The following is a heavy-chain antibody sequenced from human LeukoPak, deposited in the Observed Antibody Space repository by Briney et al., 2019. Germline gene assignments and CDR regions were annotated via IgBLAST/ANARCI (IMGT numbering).Heavy chain of an antibody. CDR1: GYTFTSYG. J-gene: IGHJ6*02. CDR3: ASGYTGEAAGTRGMDV. D-gene: IGHD6-13*01. CDR2: ISAYNGNT. Sequence: ASVKVSRKASGYTFTSYGISWVRQAPGQGLEWMGWISAYNGNTNYAQKLQGRVTMTTDTSTSTAYMELRSLRSDDTAVYYCASGYTGEAAGTRGMDVWGQGTTVTVSS. V-gene: IGHV1-18*01.